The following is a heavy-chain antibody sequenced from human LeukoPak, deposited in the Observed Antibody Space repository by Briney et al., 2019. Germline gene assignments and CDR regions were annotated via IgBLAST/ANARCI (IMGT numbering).Heavy chain of an antibody. D-gene: IGHD6-13*01. J-gene: IGHJ4*02. Sequence: PGGFLRLSCAASGFTFSTYSMNRVRQAPGRGLEWVSSISGTRTYIYYADSVKGRFTISRDNAKNSLYLQMNSLRAEDTAVYYCARVQQLGDFDYWGQGTLVTVSS. CDR1: GFTFSTYS. CDR2: ISGTRTYI. V-gene: IGHV3-21*01. CDR3: ARVQQLGDFDY.